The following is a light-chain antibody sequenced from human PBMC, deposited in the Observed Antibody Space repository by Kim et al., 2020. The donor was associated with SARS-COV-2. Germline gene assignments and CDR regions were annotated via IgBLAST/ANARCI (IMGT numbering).Light chain of an antibody. CDR2: TNN. Sequence: GQTVKIFCSGSSSNLGSNTVSWYRHLPGTAPKLLIYTNNRRPSGVPDRFSASKSAISASLAISGLQSEDESDYYCASWDDSLRGVVFGGGTKLTVL. CDR3: ASWDDSLRGVV. V-gene: IGLV1-44*01. CDR1: SSNLGSNT. J-gene: IGLJ2*01.